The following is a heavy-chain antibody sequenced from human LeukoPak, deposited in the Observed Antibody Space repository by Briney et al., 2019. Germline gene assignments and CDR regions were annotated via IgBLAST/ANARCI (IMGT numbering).Heavy chain of an antibody. V-gene: IGHV3-23*01. CDR2: ITDSGGNT. D-gene: IGHD3-3*01. CDR1: GFTFSTYV. J-gene: IGHJ4*02. Sequence: GGSLRLSCAASGFTFSTYVMIWVRQAPWKGLEWVSAITDSGGNTYYAAPVKGRFTISRDNSKNTLYLQMNSLRAEDTAVYYCATQHGMNYDFWSGFDYWGQGTLVTVSS. CDR3: ATQHGMNYDFWSGFDY.